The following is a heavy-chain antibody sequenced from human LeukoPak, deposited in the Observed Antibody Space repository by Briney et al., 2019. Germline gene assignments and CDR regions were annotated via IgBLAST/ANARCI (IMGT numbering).Heavy chain of an antibody. CDR1: GYTFTAHTDYY. V-gene: IGHV1-2*02. CDR3: VRVSTGRNFDF. CDR2: INPNGGNT. Sequence: ASVKVSCKAFGYTFTAHTDYYMHWVRQAPGQGLEWMGWINPNGGNTYITQKFQGRVSMTRDTSINTAYMDLSRLTSDDTAVYFCVRVSTGRNFDFWGQGTLVTVSS. D-gene: IGHD1-1*01. J-gene: IGHJ4*02.